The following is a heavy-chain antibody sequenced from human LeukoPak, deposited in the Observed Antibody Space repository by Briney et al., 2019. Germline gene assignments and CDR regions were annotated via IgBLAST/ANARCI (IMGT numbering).Heavy chain of an antibody. CDR2: INPNSGGT. D-gene: IGHD3-10*01. V-gene: IGHV1-2*06. CDR3: AREPMVRDFNWFDP. J-gene: IGHJ5*02. CDR1: GYTFTGYY. Sequence: ALVKVSCKASGYTFTGYYIHWVRQAPGQGLEWMGRINPNSGGTNYAQKFQGRVTMTRDTSISTAYMELNRLTSDDTAVYYCAREPMVRDFNWFDPWGQGTLVTASS.